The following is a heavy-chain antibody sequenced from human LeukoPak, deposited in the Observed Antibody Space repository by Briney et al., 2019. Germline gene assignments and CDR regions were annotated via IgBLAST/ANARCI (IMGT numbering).Heavy chain of an antibody. D-gene: IGHD3-16*01. CDR2: INHNGNVN. J-gene: IGHJ6*02. CDR1: GFTFSSYW. Sequence: AGVSLRLSCAASGFTFSSYWMNWARQAPGKGLEWVASINHNGNVNYYVDSVKGRFTISRDNAKNSLYLQMSNLRAEDTAVYFCARGGGLDVWGQGATVTVSS. CDR3: ARGGGLDV. V-gene: IGHV3-7*03.